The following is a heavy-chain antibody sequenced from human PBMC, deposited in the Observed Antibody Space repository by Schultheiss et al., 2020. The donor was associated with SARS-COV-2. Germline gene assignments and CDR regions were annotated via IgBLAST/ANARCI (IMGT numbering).Heavy chain of an antibody. V-gene: IGHV1-24*01. Sequence: ASVKVSCKVSGYTLTELSMHWVRQAPGKGLEWMGGFDPEDGETIYAQKFQGRVTMTEDTSTDTAYMELSRLRSDDTAVYYCARGGRAGGMTTVTTGYYGMNVWGQGTTVTVSS. J-gene: IGHJ6*02. CDR3: ARGGRAGGMTTVTTGYYGMNV. CDR1: GYTLTELS. D-gene: IGHD4-17*01. CDR2: FDPEDGET.